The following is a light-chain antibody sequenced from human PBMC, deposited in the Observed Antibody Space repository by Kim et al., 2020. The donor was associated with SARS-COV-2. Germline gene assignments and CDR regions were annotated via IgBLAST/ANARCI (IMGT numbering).Light chain of an antibody. CDR2: DKD. J-gene: IGLJ2*01. Sequence: ALGQTVTITCQGDSLRRYFASWYQQKTGQAPMLVIFDKDHRPSGIPERFSGSGSGTTASLTITGAQAEDEADYYCGSRDSSGLHRLFGGGTQLTVL. CDR3: GSRDSSGLHRL. V-gene: IGLV3-19*01. CDR1: SLRRYF.